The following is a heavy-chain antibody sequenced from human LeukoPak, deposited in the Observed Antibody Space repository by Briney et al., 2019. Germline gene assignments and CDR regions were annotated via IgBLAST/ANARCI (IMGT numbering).Heavy chain of an antibody. J-gene: IGHJ4*02. CDR2: IDTYSGKT. CDR1: GYTYTTDG. Sequence: ASVKVSCKASGYTYTTDGISWVRQAPGQGLEWMGWIDTYSGKTNYAQKFQGRVTMTSDTSTSTAYMELSRLRSDDTAVYYCARDGTGVYNLVQYWGQGTLVTVSS. CDR3: ARDGTGVYNLVQY. D-gene: IGHD5-24*01. V-gene: IGHV1-18*01.